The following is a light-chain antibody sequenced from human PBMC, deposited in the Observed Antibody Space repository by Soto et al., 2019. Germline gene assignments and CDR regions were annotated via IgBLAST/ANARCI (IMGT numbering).Light chain of an antibody. CDR3: CSYAGSTTFV. CDR2: EGS. V-gene: IGLV2-23*03. J-gene: IGLJ3*02. Sequence: QSALTQPASVSGSPGQSITISCTGTSSDVGNYNLVSWYQQHPGKAPKLMIYEGSKRPSGVSNRFSGSKSGNTASLTISGVKAEDEADYYCCSYAGSTTFVFGGGTKLTVL. CDR1: SSDVGNYNL.